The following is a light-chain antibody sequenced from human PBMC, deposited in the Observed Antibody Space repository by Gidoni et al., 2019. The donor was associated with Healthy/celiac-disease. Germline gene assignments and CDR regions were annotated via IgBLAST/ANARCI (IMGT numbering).Light chain of an antibody. CDR2: STN. Sequence: QTVVTQEPSCSLSPGGTVTLTCGLSSGSVYTSYYPSWYQQTPGQAPRTLIYSTNPRSSGVPYRFSGSILGNKAALTITWAQADDESDYYFGLYMGSCILFGGGTKLTVL. CDR3: GLYMGSCIL. J-gene: IGLJ2*01. CDR1: SGSVYTSYY. V-gene: IGLV8-61*01.